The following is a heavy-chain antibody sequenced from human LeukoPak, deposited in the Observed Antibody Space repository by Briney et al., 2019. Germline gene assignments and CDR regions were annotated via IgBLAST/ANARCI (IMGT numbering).Heavy chain of an antibody. Sequence: GGSLRLSCAASGFTFSSYSMNWVRQAPGKGLEWVSYISSGSSVIYYAGSVRGRFTISRDNAKNSLYLQMNSLRAEDTAVYYCARDKSRVAGNFDYWGQGTLVTVSS. CDR2: ISSGSSVI. V-gene: IGHV3-48*01. CDR1: GFTFSSYS. CDR3: ARDKSRVAGNFDY. J-gene: IGHJ4*02. D-gene: IGHD6-19*01.